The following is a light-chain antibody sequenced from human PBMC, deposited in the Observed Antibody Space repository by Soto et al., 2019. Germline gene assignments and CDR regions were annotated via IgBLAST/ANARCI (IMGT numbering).Light chain of an antibody. V-gene: IGKV3D-15*01. Sequence: EIVLTQSPGTLSVSPGERSTLSCMTIENISSSRYVAGYQQKPGQAPRLLMYDASNRADGIPARFSGSGSGTEFTLTISSLQSEDFAVYYCQQYNNWPRGTFGQGTKVDIK. CDR3: QQYNNWPRGT. J-gene: IGKJ1*01. CDR1: ENISSSRY. CDR2: DAS.